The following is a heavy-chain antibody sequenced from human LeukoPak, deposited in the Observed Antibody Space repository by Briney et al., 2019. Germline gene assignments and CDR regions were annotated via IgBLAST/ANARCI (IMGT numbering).Heavy chain of an antibody. D-gene: IGHD3-3*01. V-gene: IGHV4-30-4*01. CDR1: GGSISSGDYY. J-gene: IGHJ3*02. Sequence: PSETLSLTCTVSGGSISSGDYYWSWIRQPPGKGLEWIGYIYYSGSTYYNPSLKSRVTISVDTSKNQFSLKLSSVTAADTAVYYCARDITPPSYDFWSGDETHAFDIWGQGTMVTVSS. CDR2: IYYSGST. CDR3: ARDITPPSYDFWSGDETHAFDI.